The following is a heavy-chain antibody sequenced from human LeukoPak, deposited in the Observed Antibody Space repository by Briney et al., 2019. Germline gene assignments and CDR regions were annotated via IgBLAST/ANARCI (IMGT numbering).Heavy chain of an antibody. CDR2: ISGSGGGT. Sequence: PGGSLRLSCAASGFTFSNYVMNWVRQAPGKGLEWVSAISGSGGGTYYADSVKGRFTISRDNAKNTLYLQMNSLRAEDTAVYYCAKLNSNYFYYGMDVWGRGTTVTVSS. V-gene: IGHV3-23*01. J-gene: IGHJ6*02. D-gene: IGHD5-18*01. CDR1: GFTFSNYV. CDR3: AKLNSNYFYYGMDV.